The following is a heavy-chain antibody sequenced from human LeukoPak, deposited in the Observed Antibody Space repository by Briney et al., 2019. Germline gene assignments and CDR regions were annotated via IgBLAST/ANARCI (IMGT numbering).Heavy chain of an antibody. CDR2: ISSDQTNK. CDR3: AKDGGYQLHLDY. J-gene: IGHJ4*02. Sequence: GGSLRLSCVASGFTVSNYDMHWVRQAPGKGLEWVAIISSDQTNKNYADSVKGRFTISRDNSKNTLYLQMNSLRAEDTAIYYCAKDGGYQLHLDYWGQGTLVTVSS. CDR1: GFTVSNYD. D-gene: IGHD2-2*01. V-gene: IGHV3-30*18.